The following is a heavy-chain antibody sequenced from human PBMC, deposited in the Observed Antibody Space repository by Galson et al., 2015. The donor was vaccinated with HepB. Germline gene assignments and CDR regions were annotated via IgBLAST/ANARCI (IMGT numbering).Heavy chain of an antibody. J-gene: IGHJ6*03. D-gene: IGHD6-19*01. CDR1: GFTFGDYY. CDR2: ISWNSGSI. Sequence: SLRLSCAASGFTFGDYYITWVRQAPGKGLEWVSGISWNSGSIGYADSVKGRFTISRDNAKNSLYLQMNSLRAEDTALYYCAKDSSSGWPLRVGYMDVWGKGTTVTVSS. CDR3: AKDSSSGWPLRVGYMDV. V-gene: IGHV3-9*01.